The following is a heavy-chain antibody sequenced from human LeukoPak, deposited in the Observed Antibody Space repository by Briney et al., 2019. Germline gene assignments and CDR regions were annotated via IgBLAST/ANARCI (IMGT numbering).Heavy chain of an antibody. D-gene: IGHD6-13*01. J-gene: IGHJ5*02. CDR3: ARDVDGIAAAGTPNGYNWFDP. CDR2: IYTSGST. CDR1: GGSISSYY. Sequence: SETLSLTCTVSGGSISSYYWSWIRQPPGKGLEWIGRIYTSGSTNYNPSLKSRVTISVDTSKNQFSLKLSSVTAADTAVYYCARDVDGIAAAGTPNGYNWFDPWGQGTLVTVSS. V-gene: IGHV4-4*08.